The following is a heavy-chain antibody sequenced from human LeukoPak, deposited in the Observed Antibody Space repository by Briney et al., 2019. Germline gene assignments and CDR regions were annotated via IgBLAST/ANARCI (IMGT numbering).Heavy chain of an antibody. D-gene: IGHD6-19*01. V-gene: IGHV4-4*07. Sequence: SETLSLTCTVSGGSISSYYWSWIRQPTGKGLEWIGRIHTSGSTNYNPSLKSRVTMSVDTSRNQFSMNLNSVTAADTAVYYCAKGAGPPWFDPWGQGTLVTVSS. J-gene: IGHJ5*02. CDR1: GGSISSYY. CDR2: IHTSGST. CDR3: AKGAGPPWFDP.